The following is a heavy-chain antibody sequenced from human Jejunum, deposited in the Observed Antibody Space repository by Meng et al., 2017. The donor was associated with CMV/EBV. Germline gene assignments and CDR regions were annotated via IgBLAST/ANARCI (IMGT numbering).Heavy chain of an antibody. J-gene: IGHJ6*02. CDR3: ARISGDCGGGACYEDWYRFQYYGMDV. D-gene: IGHD2-15*01. V-gene: IGHV4-39*07. Sequence: WVRQPPGKGLESIGSLSYSETTHDNPSLKSRVTISADTSKNQFSLELRSVTAADTAMYYCARISGDCGGGACYEDWYRFQYYGMDVWGQGTTVTVSS. CDR2: LSYSETT.